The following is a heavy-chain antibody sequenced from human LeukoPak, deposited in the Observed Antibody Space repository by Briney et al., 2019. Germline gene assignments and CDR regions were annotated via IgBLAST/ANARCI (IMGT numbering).Heavy chain of an antibody. CDR1: RFTFSTYS. J-gene: IGHJ4*02. V-gene: IGHV3-48*04. Sequence: GGSLRLSCAASRFTFSTYSMTWVRQAPGKGLEWVSYISSTSSTIYFADSVKGRFTISRDNAKNSLYLQMNSLRAEDTAVYYCARLHVKFYCSGGSCYPGHWGQGTLVTVSS. D-gene: IGHD2-15*01. CDR2: ISSTSSTI. CDR3: ARLHVKFYCSGGSCYPGH.